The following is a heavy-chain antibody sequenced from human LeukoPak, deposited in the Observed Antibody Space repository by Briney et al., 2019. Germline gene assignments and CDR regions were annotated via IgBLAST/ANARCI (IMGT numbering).Heavy chain of an antibody. D-gene: IGHD3-10*01. CDR3: AQGGSEIYYFYHGMDV. CDR2: ISYDGSNK. CDR1: GFTFSSYA. Sequence: GGSLRLSCAASGFTFSSYAMHWVRQAPGKGLEWVTAISYDGSNKHYADSVRGRFTISRDNSKNTLYLQMNSLRSDDTAVYYCAQGGSEIYYFYHGMDVWGRGTTVTVSS. J-gene: IGHJ6*02. V-gene: IGHV3-30*04.